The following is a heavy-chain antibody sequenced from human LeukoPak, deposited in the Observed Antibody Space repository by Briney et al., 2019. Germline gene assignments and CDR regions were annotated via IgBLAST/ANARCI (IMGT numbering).Heavy chain of an antibody. CDR3: ARDLFTVTTGRDY. J-gene: IGHJ4*02. CDR1: GFTFRYYW. D-gene: IGHD4-17*01. V-gene: IGHV3-74*01. Sequence: PGGSLRLSCAASGFTFRYYWMHWVRQAPGKGLVWVARINSLGTSSDYADSVKGRFTVSRDNDKNTLYLQMNSLKVDDTAVYYCARDLFTVTTGRDYWGQGTLVTVSS. CDR2: INSLGTSS.